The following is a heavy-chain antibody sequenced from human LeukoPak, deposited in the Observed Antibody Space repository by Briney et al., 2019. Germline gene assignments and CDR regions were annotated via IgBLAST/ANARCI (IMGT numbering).Heavy chain of an antibody. D-gene: IGHD3-10*01. CDR3: AKGLLWFGELFHEDYYYYYMDV. Sequence: PGGSLRLSCAASGFTFSSYWMHWVRQAPGKGLVWVSRINSDGSSTSYADSVKGRFTISRDNAKNTLYLQMNSLRAEDTAVYYCAKGLLWFGELFHEDYYYYYMDVWGKGTTVTISS. V-gene: IGHV3-74*01. CDR2: INSDGSST. CDR1: GFTFSSYW. J-gene: IGHJ6*03.